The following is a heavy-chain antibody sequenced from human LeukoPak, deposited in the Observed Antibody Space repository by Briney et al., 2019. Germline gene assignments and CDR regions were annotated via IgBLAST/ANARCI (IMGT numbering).Heavy chain of an antibody. D-gene: IGHD1-20*01. V-gene: IGHV1-2*02. CDR3: AREPEDNWNEGGWTFDI. J-gene: IGHJ3*02. CDR1: GYTFTGYY. Sequence: GASVKVSCKTSGYTFTGYYMHWVRQAPGQGLEWMGWINSKSGGTNYAQKFQGRVTMIRETSISTVYMDLSRLRSDDTAVYYCAREPEDNWNEGGWTFDIWGQGTMVTVSS. CDR2: INSKSGGT.